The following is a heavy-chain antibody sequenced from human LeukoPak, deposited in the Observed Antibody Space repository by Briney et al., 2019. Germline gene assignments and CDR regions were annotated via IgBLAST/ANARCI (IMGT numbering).Heavy chain of an antibody. D-gene: IGHD1-1*01. CDR3: ARSKTGSLGNWFDL. Sequence: ASVKVSCKASGYTFTSYDINWVRQATGQGLEWMGWMNPNSGYTGYAQKFQVRVTMARNTSINTAYMELSSLRSEDTAVYYCARSKTGSLGNWFDLWGQGTLVTVSS. J-gene: IGHJ5*02. CDR2: MNPNSGYT. V-gene: IGHV1-8*01. CDR1: GYTFTSYD.